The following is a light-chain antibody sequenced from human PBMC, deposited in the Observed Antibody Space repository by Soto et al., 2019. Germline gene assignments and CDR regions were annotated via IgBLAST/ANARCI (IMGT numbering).Light chain of an antibody. CDR2: GAS. J-gene: IGKJ1*01. CDR1: QSLSKTY. V-gene: IGKV3-20*01. CDR3: QQYVRPPWT. Sequence: LYPGERATLSCRASQSLSKTYLAWYQQKPGQAPRLLIDGASSRATGTPDRFSGSGSGTDFTLTISRLEPEDFAVYYCQQYVRPPWTFGQGTKVDIK.